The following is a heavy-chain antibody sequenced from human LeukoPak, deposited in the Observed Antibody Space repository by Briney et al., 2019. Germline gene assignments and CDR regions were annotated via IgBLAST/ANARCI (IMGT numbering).Heavy chain of an antibody. D-gene: IGHD4-23*01. CDR1: GFTFSSYA. Sequence: PGGSQRLSCVASGFTFSSYAMSWVRQAPGKGLEWVSAISGSSGSTYYADSVKGRFTISRDNSKNTPYLQMNSLRAEDTAVYYCAKGSGNSWHFDYWGQGTLVTVSS. CDR3: AKGSGNSWHFDY. CDR2: ISGSSGST. V-gene: IGHV3-23*01. J-gene: IGHJ4*02.